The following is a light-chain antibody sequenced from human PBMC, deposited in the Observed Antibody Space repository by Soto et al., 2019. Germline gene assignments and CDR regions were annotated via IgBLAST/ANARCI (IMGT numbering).Light chain of an antibody. CDR3: HQYGDSPLT. CDR2: GAS. J-gene: IGKJ3*01. V-gene: IGKV3-20*01. Sequence: EVVLTQSPGTLSLSPGERATLSCRASQNVYINSLAWYQQKPGQPPRLLIYGASTRAAAIPDRFSGSGSGADFALSIDGREPEDFAIYYCHQYGDSPLTFGPGTRVD. CDR1: QNVYINS.